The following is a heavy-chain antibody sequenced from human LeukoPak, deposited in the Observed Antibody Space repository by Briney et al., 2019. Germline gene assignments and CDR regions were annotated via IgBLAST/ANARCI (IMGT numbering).Heavy chain of an antibody. Sequence: SETLSLTCTVSGGSVRSDSNYWSWIRQPPGEGLGWIWYIGYSGTTDYNPSLKSRVTMLLGTYKHDLSLKLDSVTAADTAVYFCARGYRNNWRFDSWGQGTLVTVSS. D-gene: IGHD1-1*01. CDR2: IGYSGTT. J-gene: IGHJ4*02. V-gene: IGHV4-61*03. CDR1: GGSVRSDSNY. CDR3: ARGYRNNWRFDS.